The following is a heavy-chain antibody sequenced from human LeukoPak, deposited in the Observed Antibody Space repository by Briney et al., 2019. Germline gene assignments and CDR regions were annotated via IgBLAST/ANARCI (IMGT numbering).Heavy chain of an antibody. J-gene: IGHJ4*02. D-gene: IGHD5-18*01. CDR2: IWYDGSNK. V-gene: IGHV3-33*06. CDR3: AKDYIGCSYGIFDY. CDR1: GFTFSSYG. Sequence: GGSLRLSCAASGFTFSSYGMHWVRQAPGKGLEWVAVIWYDGSNKYYADSVKGQFTISRDNSKNTLYLQMNSLRAEDTAVYYCAKDYIGCSYGIFDYWGQGTLVTVSS.